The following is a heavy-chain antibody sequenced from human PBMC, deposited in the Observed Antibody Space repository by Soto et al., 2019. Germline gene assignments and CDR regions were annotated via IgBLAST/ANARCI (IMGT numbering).Heavy chain of an antibody. CDR2: IWYDGTNK. Sequence: SGGSLRLSCAASGFTFSTYGMHWVRQAPGKGLEWLAIIWYDGTNKFYADSVKGRFTVSRDNYKNTLYLQMNGLRAEDTAVYYCATDGPRIAVAGTYPDHRGQGTLVTVSS. CDR3: ATDGPRIAVAGTYPDH. CDR1: GFTFSTYG. J-gene: IGHJ4*02. V-gene: IGHV3-33*01. D-gene: IGHD6-19*01.